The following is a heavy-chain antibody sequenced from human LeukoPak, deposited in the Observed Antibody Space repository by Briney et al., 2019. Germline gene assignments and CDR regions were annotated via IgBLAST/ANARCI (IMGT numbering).Heavy chain of an antibody. J-gene: IGHJ5*02. D-gene: IGHD4-17*01. V-gene: IGHV4-59*01. CDR1: AGSISSFF. Sequence: SETLSLTCTVSAGSISSFFWNWIRQPPGKGLEWIGFTHNSGTTNYSPSLKSRVTMSLDTSKNQFSLQLSSVTAADTAFYFCARSRGGFGDYGSWFDPWGQGTLVTVSS. CDR2: THNSGTT. CDR3: ARSRGGFGDYGSWFDP.